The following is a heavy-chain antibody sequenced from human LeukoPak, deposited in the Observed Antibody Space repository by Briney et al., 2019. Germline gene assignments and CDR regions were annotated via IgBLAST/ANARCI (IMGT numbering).Heavy chain of an antibody. CDR1: GGSISSGDYY. CDR3: ARTYSSSWYDY. Sequence: SETLSLTCTVSGGSISSGDYYWSWIRQPPGKGLEWIGYIYYSGSTYYNPSLKSRVTISVDTSKNRFSLKLSSVTAGDTVVYYCARTYSSSWYDYWGQGTLVTVSS. D-gene: IGHD6-13*01. CDR2: IYYSGST. V-gene: IGHV4-30-4*01. J-gene: IGHJ4*02.